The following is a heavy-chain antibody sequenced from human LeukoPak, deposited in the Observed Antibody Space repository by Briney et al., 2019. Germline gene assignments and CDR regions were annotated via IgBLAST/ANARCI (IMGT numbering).Heavy chain of an antibody. D-gene: IGHD2-15*01. CDR2: ISGSGGRT. CDR1: GFTFSSYG. Sequence: PGGSLSLSCAASGFTFSSYGWSWVRQAPGKGLEWISGISGSGGRTYYADSVKGRFTISRDNSKNPLYLQMNSLRAEDTAVYYCAKAGAVVVVAAKYFDYWGQGTLVTVSS. J-gene: IGHJ4*02. V-gene: IGHV3-23*01. CDR3: AKAGAVVVVAAKYFDY.